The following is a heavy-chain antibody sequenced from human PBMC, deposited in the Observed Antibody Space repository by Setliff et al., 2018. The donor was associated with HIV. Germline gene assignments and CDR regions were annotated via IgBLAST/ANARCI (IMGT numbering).Heavy chain of an antibody. Sequence: VKVSCKISGYTLTELSIHWVRQAPGRGLEWMANLDPEDGETFYAQKFQGRLTMTEDTSTDTAYMEVSSLRSEDTAVYYCASYDSSGPHWGQGTLVTVSS. V-gene: IGHV1-24*01. J-gene: IGHJ4*02. CDR1: GYTLTELS. CDR3: ASYDSSGPH. CDR2: LDPEDGET. D-gene: IGHD3-22*01.